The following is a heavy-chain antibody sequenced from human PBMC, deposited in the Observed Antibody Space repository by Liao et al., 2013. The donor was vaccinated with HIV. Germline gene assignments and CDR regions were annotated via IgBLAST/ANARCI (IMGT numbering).Heavy chain of an antibody. Sequence: QVQLQESGPGLVKPSETLSLTCSVSGSSISSDYWGWIRQPPGKGLEWIGHISHSGFTNNNPSLNSRVTISIDPSSNGFSLDMRSVTAADTAIYYCARDRGTLGWGPGGFDYWGQGTLVTVSS. CDR3: ARDRGTLGWGPGGFDY. J-gene: IGHJ4*02. CDR2: ISHSGFT. CDR1: GSSISSDY. D-gene: IGHD7-27*01. V-gene: IGHV4-59*01.